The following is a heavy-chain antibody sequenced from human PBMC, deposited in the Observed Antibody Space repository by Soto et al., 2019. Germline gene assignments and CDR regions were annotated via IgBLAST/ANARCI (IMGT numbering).Heavy chain of an antibody. V-gene: IGHV4-34*01. CDR1: GGSFSGYY. CDR3: AGRDYYDSSGNYHTRPFDY. Sequence: SETLSLTCAVYGGSFSGYYWSWIRQPPGKGLEWIGEINHSGSTNYNPSLKSRVTISVDTSKNQFSLKLSSVTAADTAVYYCAGRDYYDSSGNYHTRPFDYWGQGTLVT. J-gene: IGHJ4*02. CDR2: INHSGST. D-gene: IGHD3-22*01.